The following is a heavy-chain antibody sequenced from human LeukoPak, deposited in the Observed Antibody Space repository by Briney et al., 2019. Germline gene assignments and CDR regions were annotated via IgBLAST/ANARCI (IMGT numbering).Heavy chain of an antibody. Sequence: KAGGSLRLSCAASGFTFSSYSMNWVRQAPGKGLEWVSSISSSSSYIYYADSVKGRFTISRDNAKNSLYLQMNSLRAEDTAVYYCARALGVGATSGYWGQGTLVTVSS. CDR3: ARALGVGATSGY. CDR1: GFTFSSYS. D-gene: IGHD1-26*01. J-gene: IGHJ4*02. V-gene: IGHV3-21*01. CDR2: ISSSSSYI.